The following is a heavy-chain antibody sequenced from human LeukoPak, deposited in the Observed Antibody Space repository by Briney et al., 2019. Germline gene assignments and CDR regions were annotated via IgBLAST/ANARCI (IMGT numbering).Heavy chain of an antibody. CDR3: ARNPPNYYDSSGRMGAFDV. V-gene: IGHV4-39*01. CDR2: VHHSGIT. J-gene: IGHJ3*01. CDR1: GGFISSGGYY. Sequence: SETLSLTCVASGGFISSGGYYWGWIRHPPEKGLEWIGSVHHSGITYYNTSLKSRVTISVDKSKNQFSLELTSVTAADTAVYYCARNPPNYYDSSGRMGAFDVWGQGTTVTVSS. D-gene: IGHD3-22*01.